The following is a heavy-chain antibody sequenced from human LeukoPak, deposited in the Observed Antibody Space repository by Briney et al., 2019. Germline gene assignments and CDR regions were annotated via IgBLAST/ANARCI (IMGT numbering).Heavy chain of an antibody. CDR2: INPNSGGT. CDR3: ARHLRAAAWFDP. CDR1: GYTFSGYY. Sequence: ASVKVSCKASGYTFSGYYIHWVRQAPGLGLEWMGWINPNSGGTNYAQKFQGRVTMTRDTSISTAYMELSSLRSDDTAVYYCARHLRAAAWFDPWGQGTLVTVSS. V-gene: IGHV1-2*02. D-gene: IGHD2-15*01. J-gene: IGHJ5*02.